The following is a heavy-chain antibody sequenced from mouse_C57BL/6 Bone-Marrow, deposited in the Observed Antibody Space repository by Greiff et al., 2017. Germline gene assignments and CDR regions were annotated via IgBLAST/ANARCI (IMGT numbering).Heavy chain of an antibody. J-gene: IGHJ4*01. V-gene: IGHV1-81*01. CDR2: IYPRSGNT. Sequence: VKLQESGAELARPGASVKLSCKASGYTFTSYGISWVKQRTGQGLEWIGEIYPRSGNTYYNEKFKGKATLTADKSSSTAYMELRSLTSEDSAVYFCARHYYGSISYYAMDYWGQGTSVTVSS. CDR1: GYTFTSYG. D-gene: IGHD1-1*01. CDR3: ARHYYGSISYYAMDY.